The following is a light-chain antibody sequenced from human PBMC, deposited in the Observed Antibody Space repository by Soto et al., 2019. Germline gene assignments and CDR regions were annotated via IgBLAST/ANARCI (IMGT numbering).Light chain of an antibody. CDR2: DAS. CDR3: QQRSNWPSLT. V-gene: IGKV3-11*01. CDR1: QSVSSY. J-gene: IGKJ4*01. Sequence: EIVLTQSPATLSLSPGERATLSCRASQSVSSYLAWYQQKPGQAPRLLIYDASNRATGIPARFSGSGSGTDFTLTISSLEPEDFAVYYCQQRSNWPSLTFGGANKVEIK.